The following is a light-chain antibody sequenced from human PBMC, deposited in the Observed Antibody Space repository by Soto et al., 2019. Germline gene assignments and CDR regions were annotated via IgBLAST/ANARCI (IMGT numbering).Light chain of an antibody. CDR1: SSNIGAGYD. V-gene: IGLV1-40*01. Sequence: QSVLTQPPSVSGAPGQRVTVSCTVSSSNIGAGYDVHWYQQLPGTAPKLLIYGNNNRPSGVPDRFSGSKSATSDSLAITGLQAEDEADYYCQSFDSSLSGYVFGTGTKVTVL. CDR3: QSFDSSLSGYV. J-gene: IGLJ1*01. CDR2: GNN.